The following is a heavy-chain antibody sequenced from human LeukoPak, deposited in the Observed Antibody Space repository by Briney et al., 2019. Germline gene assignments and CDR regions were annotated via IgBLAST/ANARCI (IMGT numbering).Heavy chain of an antibody. D-gene: IGHD3-10*01. CDR3: AGRGSGYYYGMNV. CDR1: GFTVSSTY. J-gene: IGHJ6*02. Sequence: GGSLRLSCAPSGFTVSSTYMSRVRQAPGKGLEWVSIISGGGDTFYAGSVKGRFTISRDTSKNTLYLQMNSLRAEDTAVYYCAGRGSGYYYGMNVWGQGTTVTVSS. CDR2: ISGGGDT. V-gene: IGHV3-66*01.